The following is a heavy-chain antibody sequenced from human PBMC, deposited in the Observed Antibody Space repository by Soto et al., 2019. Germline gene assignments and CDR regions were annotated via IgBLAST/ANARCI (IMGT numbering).Heavy chain of an antibody. CDR3: AKGSPATHYFFYAMDV. V-gene: IGHV3-23*01. CDR1: GFTFDIHA. CDR2: ISGSGGST. J-gene: IGHJ6*02. Sequence: GGSLRLSCAASGFTFDIHAMSWVRQAPGKGLQWVSVISGSGGSTYYADSVKGRFTISRDNSKNTLYLQMNSLRADDTAVYYCAKGSPATHYFFYAMDVWAKGPRSPSP.